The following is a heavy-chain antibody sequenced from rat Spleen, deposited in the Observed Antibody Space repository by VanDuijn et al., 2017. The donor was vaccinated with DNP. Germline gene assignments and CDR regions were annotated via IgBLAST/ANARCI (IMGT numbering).Heavy chain of an antibody. CDR1: GYSITSNY. D-gene: IGHD1-12*03. CDR2: ISYSGST. V-gene: IGHV3-1*01. J-gene: IGHJ4*01. Sequence: EVQLQESGSGLVKPSQSLSLTCSVTGYSITSNYWGWIRKFPGNKMEYIGHISYSGSTNYNPSLKSRISITRDTSKNHFFLHLNSVTTEDTATYYCVRSIMVTRGYVMDAWGQGTSVTVSS. CDR3: VRSIMVTRGYVMDA.